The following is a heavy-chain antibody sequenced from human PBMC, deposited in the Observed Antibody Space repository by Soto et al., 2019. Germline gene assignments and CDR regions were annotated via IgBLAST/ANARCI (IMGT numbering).Heavy chain of an antibody. CDR3: ARNAQTPRFYYFDY. CDR2: IYYSGST. CDR1: GGSISSSSYY. D-gene: IGHD3-3*01. J-gene: IGHJ4*02. Sequence: SETLSLTCTVSGGSISSSSYYWGWIRQPPGKGLEWIGSIYYSGSTYYNPSLKSRVTISVDTSKNQFSLKLSSVTAADTAVYYCARNAQTPRFYYFDYWGQGTLVTVSS. V-gene: IGHV4-39*01.